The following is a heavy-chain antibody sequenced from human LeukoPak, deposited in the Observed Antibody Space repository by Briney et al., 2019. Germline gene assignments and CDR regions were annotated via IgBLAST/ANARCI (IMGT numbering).Heavy chain of an antibody. Sequence: SETLSLTCAVYGGSFSGYYWSWIRQPPGKGLEWIGSIYHSGSTYYNPSLKSRVTISVDTSKNQFSLKLSSVTAADTAVYYCAHRAVAGSLFDYWGQGTLVTVSS. J-gene: IGHJ4*02. D-gene: IGHD6-19*01. V-gene: IGHV4-34*01. CDR2: IYHSGST. CDR3: AHRAVAGSLFDY. CDR1: GGSFSGYY.